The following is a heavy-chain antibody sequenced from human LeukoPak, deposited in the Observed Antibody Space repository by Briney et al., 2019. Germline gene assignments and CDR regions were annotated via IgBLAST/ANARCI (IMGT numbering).Heavy chain of an antibody. CDR1: GFTFSSYS. CDR2: ISSSSSYI. D-gene: IGHD2-15*01. Sequence: GGSLRLSCAASGFTFSSYSMNWVRQAQGKGLEWVSSISSSSSYIYYADSVKGRFTISRDNAKNSLYLQMNSLRAEDTAVYYCARDSSCSGGSCYFYGAFDIWGQGTMVTVSS. CDR3: ARDSSCSGGSCYFYGAFDI. J-gene: IGHJ3*02. V-gene: IGHV3-21*01.